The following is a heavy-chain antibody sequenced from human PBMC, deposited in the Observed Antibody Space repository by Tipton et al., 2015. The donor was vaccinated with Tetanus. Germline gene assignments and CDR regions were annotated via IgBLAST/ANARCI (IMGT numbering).Heavy chain of an antibody. D-gene: IGHD2-2*01. Sequence: QSGAEVKKPGASVKVSCKASGYTFNTFGISWVRQAPGQGLEWIGWISVYNGNTNYGQNVQGRVTMTTDTPASTAYMELRSLRSDDTAVYYCARVPTNPLAVDRPTDYWGQGTLVTVFS. CDR2: ISVYNGNT. CDR1: GYTFNTFG. V-gene: IGHV1-18*01. J-gene: IGHJ4*02. CDR3: ARVPTNPLAVDRPTDY.